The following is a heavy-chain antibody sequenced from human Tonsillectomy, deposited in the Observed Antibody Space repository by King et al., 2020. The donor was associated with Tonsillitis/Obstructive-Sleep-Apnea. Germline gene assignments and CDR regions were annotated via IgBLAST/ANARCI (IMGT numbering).Heavy chain of an antibody. CDR3: TREGVGYDFWSGYYKGYYYYYIDV. V-gene: IGHV3-73*01. CDR2: IRSKANSYAT. Sequence: VQLVESGGGLVQPGGSLKLSCAASGFTFSGSAMHWVRQASGKGLEWVGRIRSKANSYATAYAASVKGRFTISRDDSKNTAYLQMNSLKTEDTAVYYCTREGVGYDFWSGYYKGYYYYYIDVWGKGTTVTVSS. D-gene: IGHD3-3*01. CDR1: GFTFSGSA. J-gene: IGHJ6*03.